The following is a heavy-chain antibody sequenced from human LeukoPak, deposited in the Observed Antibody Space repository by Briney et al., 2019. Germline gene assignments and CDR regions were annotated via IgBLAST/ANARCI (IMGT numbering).Heavy chain of an antibody. D-gene: IGHD2-21*01. V-gene: IGHV4-34*01. CDR2: INHSGST. CDR3: ARGIRVGIGARSVARVYY. J-gene: IGHJ4*02. CDR1: GGSFSGYY. Sequence: SETLSLTCAVYGGSFSGYYWSWIRQPPGKGLEWIGEINHSGSTNYNPSLKSRVTISVDTSKNQFSLKLSSVTAADTAVYYCARGIRVGIGARSVARVYYWGERTLFTVSS.